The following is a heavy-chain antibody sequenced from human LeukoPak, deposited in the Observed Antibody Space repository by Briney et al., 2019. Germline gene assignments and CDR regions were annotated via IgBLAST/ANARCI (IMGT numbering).Heavy chain of an antibody. V-gene: IGHV1-18*01. CDR3: ARFRRRDRIQLWSDFDY. CDR1: GYTFTSYG. J-gene: IGHJ4*02. CDR2: ISAYNGNT. D-gene: IGHD5-18*01. Sequence: ASVKVSCKASGYTFTSYGISWVRQAPGQGLEWMGWISAYNGNTNYALKLQGRVAMTTDTSTSTAYMELRSLRSDDTAVYYCARFRRRDRIQLWSDFDYWGQGTLVTVSS.